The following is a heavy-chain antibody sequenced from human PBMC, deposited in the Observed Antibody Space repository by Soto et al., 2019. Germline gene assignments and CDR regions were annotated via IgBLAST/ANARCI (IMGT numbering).Heavy chain of an antibody. J-gene: IGHJ1*01. V-gene: IGHV4-59*01. D-gene: IGHD6-13*01. Sequence: SETLSLTCTVSGGSISCYYWSPVPQRQAKVLEWEAYMYYSGRTSHYPTPKMRSTRSLDTCKNHFSLKLSSATAADTAVHEWARDAAAGPYAYGGQGSAVTVYS. CDR3: ARDAAAGPYAY. CDR2: MYYSGRT. CDR1: GGSISCYY.